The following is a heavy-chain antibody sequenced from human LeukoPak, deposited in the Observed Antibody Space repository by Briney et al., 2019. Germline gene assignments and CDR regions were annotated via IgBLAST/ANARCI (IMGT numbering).Heavy chain of an antibody. CDR1: GFTFSSYW. CDR2: IKQDGSEK. D-gene: IGHD3-3*01. CDR3: AREGEDDFWSGFDF. V-gene: IGHV3-7*01. J-gene: IGHJ4*02. Sequence: PGGSLRLSCAASGFTFSSYWMSWVRQAPGKGLEWVANIKQDGSEKYYVDSVKGRFTISRDNAKNSLYLQMNSLRAEDTAVYYCAREGEDDFWSGFDFWGQGTLVTVSS.